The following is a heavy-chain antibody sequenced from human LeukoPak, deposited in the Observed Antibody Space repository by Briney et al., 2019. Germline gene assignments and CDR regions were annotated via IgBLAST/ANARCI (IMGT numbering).Heavy chain of an antibody. D-gene: IGHD3-22*01. J-gene: IGHJ3*02. V-gene: IGHV4-39*01. CDR3: ARPGLDYYDSSGYYIEAFDI. Sequence: SETLSLTCTVSGDSISSSSSYWGWIRQPPGKGLEGVGNIYHSGSTYYNPSLKSRVTIYIDTSKKQFSLKLSSVPAADTAVYYCARPGLDYYDSSGYYIEAFDIWGQGTMVTVSS. CDR2: IYHSGST. CDR1: GDSISSSSSY.